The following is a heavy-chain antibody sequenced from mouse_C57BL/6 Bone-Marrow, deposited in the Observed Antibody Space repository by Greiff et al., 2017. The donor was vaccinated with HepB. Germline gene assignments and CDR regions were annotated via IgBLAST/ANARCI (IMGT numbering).Heavy chain of an antibody. J-gene: IGHJ4*01. Sequence: EVQLQQSGPELVKPGASVKIPCKASGYTFTDYNMDWVKQSHGKSLEWIGDINPNNGGTIYNQKFKGKATLTVDKSSSTAYMELRSLTSEDTAVYYCGRFNYYGSSYYAMDYWGQGTSVTVSS. CDR3: GRFNYYGSSYYAMDY. V-gene: IGHV1-18*01. D-gene: IGHD1-1*01. CDR1: GYTFTDYN. CDR2: INPNNGGT.